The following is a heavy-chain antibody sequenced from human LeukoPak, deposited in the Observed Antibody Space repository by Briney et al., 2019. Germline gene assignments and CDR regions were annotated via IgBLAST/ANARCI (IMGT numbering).Heavy chain of an antibody. D-gene: IGHD3-22*01. V-gene: IGHV4-59*01. J-gene: IGHJ4*02. CDR3: ARDQTYYDSSGLGY. CDR2: IYYSGST. Sequence: SETLSLTCTVSGGSISSSYWSWIRQPPGKGLEWIGYIYYSGSTNYNPSLKSRVTISVDTSKNQFSLKLSSVTAADTAVYYCARDQTYYDSSGLGYWGQGTLVTVSS. CDR1: GGSISSSY.